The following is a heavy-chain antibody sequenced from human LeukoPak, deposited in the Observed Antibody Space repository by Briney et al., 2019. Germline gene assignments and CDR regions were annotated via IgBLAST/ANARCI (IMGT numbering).Heavy chain of an antibody. CDR2: INPNSGGT. J-gene: IGHJ6*03. D-gene: IGHD4-17*01. CDR1: GYTFTGYY. Sequence: ASVKVSCKASGYTFTGYYMHWVRQAPGQGLEWMGRINPNSGGTNYAQKFQQRVTITRDMSTSTAYMELSSLRSEDTAVYYCAAGMTTVTTDFRSLAATDYMDVWGKGTTVTVSS. V-gene: IGHV1-2*06. CDR3: AAGMTTVTTDFRSLAATDYMDV.